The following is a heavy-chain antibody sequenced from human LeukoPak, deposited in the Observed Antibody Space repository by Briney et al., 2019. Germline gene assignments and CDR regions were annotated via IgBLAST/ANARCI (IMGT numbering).Heavy chain of an antibody. J-gene: IGHJ4*01. CDR3: ARDLVGGIWSAAF. V-gene: IGHV1-2*06. CDR1: GYTFTSYG. D-gene: IGHD3-3*01. Sequence: ASVKVSCKASGYTFTSYGISWVRQAPGQGLEWMGRVDPTSGDTIYGQRFQDRVTMTRDTSISAAYMELSSLKSDDTAIYYCARDLVGGIWSAAFWGHGTLVTVSS. CDR2: VDPTSGDT.